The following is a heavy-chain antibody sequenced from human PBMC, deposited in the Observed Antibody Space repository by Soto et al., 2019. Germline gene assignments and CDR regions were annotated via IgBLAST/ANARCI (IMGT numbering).Heavy chain of an antibody. D-gene: IGHD3-10*01. V-gene: IGHV2-26*01. J-gene: IGHJ5*02. CDR1: GFSLSNARMG. CDR2: IFSNDEK. CDR3: ARISGHVVWFGELSQFDP. Sequence: SGPTLVNPTETLTLTCTVSGFSLSNARMGVSWIRQPPGKALEWLAHIFSNDEKSYSTSLKSRLTISKDTSKSQVVLTMTNMDPVDTATYYCARISGHVVWFGELSQFDPWGQGTLVTVSS.